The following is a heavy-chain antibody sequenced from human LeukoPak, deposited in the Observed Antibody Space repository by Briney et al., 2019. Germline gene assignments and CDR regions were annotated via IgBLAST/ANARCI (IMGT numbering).Heavy chain of an antibody. Sequence: GGTLRLSCAASGFTFSSYGMSWVRQAPGKGLEWVSAISGSGGSTYYADSVKGRFTISRDNSKNTLYLQMNSLRAEDTAVYYCAKPTAPYYCGSGSRNPPDYWGQGTLVTVSS. CDR2: ISGSGGST. V-gene: IGHV3-23*01. J-gene: IGHJ4*02. D-gene: IGHD3-10*01. CDR1: GFTFSSYG. CDR3: AKPTAPYYCGSGSRNPPDY.